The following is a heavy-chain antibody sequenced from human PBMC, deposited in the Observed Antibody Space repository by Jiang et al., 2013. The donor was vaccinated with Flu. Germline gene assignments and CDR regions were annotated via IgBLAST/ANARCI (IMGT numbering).Heavy chain of an antibody. CDR2: INAGNGNT. Sequence: KKPGASVKVSCKASGYTFTSYAMHWVRQAPGQRLEWMGWINAGNGNTKYSQKFQGRVTITRDTSASTAYMELSSLRSEDTAVYYCARVGDSSGWLNDYWGQGTLVTVSS. J-gene: IGHJ4*02. V-gene: IGHV1-3*01. CDR3: ARVGDSSGWLNDY. D-gene: IGHD6-19*01. CDR1: GYTFTSYA.